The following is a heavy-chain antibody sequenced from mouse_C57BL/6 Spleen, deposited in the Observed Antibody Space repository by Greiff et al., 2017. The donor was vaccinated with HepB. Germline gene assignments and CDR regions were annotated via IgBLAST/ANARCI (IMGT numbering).Heavy chain of an antibody. J-gene: IGHJ2*01. CDR3: ARTARIKY. D-gene: IGHD1-2*01. V-gene: IGHV3-2*02. Sequence: EVKLEESGPSLVKPSQSLSLPCTVTGYSITSGYGWNWIRQFPGNKLEWMGYISYSGSTNYNPSLKSRISITRDTSTNPFFLQLNSVTTEDTATYYCARTARIKYWSQGTTLTVSS. CDR2: ISYSGST. CDR1: GYSITSGYG.